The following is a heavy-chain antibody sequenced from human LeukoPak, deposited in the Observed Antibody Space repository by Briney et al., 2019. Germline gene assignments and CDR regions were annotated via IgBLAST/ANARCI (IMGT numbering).Heavy chain of an antibody. J-gene: IGHJ4*02. Sequence: ASVKVSCKASGYTFTGHYMHWVRQAPGQGLEWMGRINPNSGGTNYAQKFQGRVTMTRDTSISTAYMELSRLRSDDTAVYYCARERSAYCGGDCFLDFDYWGQGTLVTVSS. CDR2: INPNSGGT. D-gene: IGHD2-21*02. CDR1: GYTFTGHY. V-gene: IGHV1-2*06. CDR3: ARERSAYCGGDCFLDFDY.